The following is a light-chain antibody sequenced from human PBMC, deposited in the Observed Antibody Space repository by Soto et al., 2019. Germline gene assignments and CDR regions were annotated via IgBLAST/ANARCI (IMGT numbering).Light chain of an antibody. J-gene: IGLJ3*02. Sequence: QSALTQPPSASGSPGQSVTISCTGTSSDIGGYDHVSWHQQHPGKAPKVMIYEVTKRPSGVPDRFSGSKAGNTASLTVFGLQAEDEADYYCSSFAGPVWVFGGGTKLTVL. CDR3: SSFAGPVWV. CDR2: EVT. V-gene: IGLV2-8*01. CDR1: SSDIGGYDH.